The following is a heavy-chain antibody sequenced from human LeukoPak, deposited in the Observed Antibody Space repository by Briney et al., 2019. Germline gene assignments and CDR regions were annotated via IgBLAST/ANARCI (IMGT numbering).Heavy chain of an antibody. Sequence: GRSLRLSCAASGFTFSSYAMHWVRQAPGKGLEWVAVISYDGSNKYYADSVKGRFTISRDNSKNTLYLQMNSLRAEDTAVYYCARFGEYCSGGSCYRYYYYYGMDVWGQGTTVTVSS. CDR3: ARFGEYCSGGSCYRYYYYYGMDV. CDR1: GFTFSSYA. CDR2: ISYDGSNK. V-gene: IGHV3-30-3*01. J-gene: IGHJ6*02. D-gene: IGHD2-15*01.